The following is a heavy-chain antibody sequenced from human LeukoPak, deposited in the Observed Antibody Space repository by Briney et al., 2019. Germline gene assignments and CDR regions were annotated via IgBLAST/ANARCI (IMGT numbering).Heavy chain of an antibody. V-gene: IGHV3-13*01. CDR1: GITFSNYD. Sequence: GGSLRLSCAASGITFSNYDIHWVRQAAGKGLEWVSVINFGGETSYSGSVKGRFTISRDNAKTSVYLQMNSLRVEDTAVYYCAREIRGKGFDYWGQGTLVTVSS. D-gene: IGHD3-16*01. CDR2: INFGGET. J-gene: IGHJ4*02. CDR3: AREIRGKGFDY.